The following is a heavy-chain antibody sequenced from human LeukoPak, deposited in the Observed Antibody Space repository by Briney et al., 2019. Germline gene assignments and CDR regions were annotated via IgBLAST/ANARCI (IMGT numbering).Heavy chain of an antibody. Sequence: SETLSLTCTVSGGSISSYNWSWIRQPPGKGLEWIGYIYYSGSTNYNPSLKSRVTISVDTSKNQFSLKLSSVTAEDTAVYYCARVFGVVSLRAFDIWGQGTMVTVSS. CDR3: ARVFGVVSLRAFDI. D-gene: IGHD3-3*01. CDR2: IYYSGST. J-gene: IGHJ3*02. V-gene: IGHV4-59*12. CDR1: GGSISSYN.